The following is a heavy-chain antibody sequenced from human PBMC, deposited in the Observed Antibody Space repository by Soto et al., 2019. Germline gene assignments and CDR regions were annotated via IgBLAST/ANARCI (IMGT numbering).Heavy chain of an antibody. CDR1: GFTFSSYG. J-gene: IGHJ4*02. CDR3: AKDGAFGSFDY. CDR2: ISYDGSNK. V-gene: IGHV3-30*18. Sequence: GSLRLSCAASGFTFSSYGMHWVRQAPGKGLEWVAVISYDGSNKYYADSVKGRFTISRDNSKNTLYLQMNSLRAEDTAVYYCAKDGAFGSFDYWGQGTLVTVSS. D-gene: IGHD3-10*01.